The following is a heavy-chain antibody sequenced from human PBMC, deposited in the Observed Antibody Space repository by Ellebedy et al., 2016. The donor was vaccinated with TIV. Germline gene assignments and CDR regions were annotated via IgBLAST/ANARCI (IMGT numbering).Heavy chain of an antibody. J-gene: IGHJ3*01. CDR1: GFTVNSHP. V-gene: IGHV3-66*01. CDR2: VSRDGTT. Sequence: GESLKISCAASGFTVNSHPVSWVRQAPGEGLEWVSSVSRDGTTYYSDSLRDRFTISSDTSTHTLYLQIDGLRAEDTAVYFCARETFIDVDLKVWGVFDFWGQGTMVAVSS. CDR3: ARETFIDVDLKVWGVFDF. D-gene: IGHD2-8*01.